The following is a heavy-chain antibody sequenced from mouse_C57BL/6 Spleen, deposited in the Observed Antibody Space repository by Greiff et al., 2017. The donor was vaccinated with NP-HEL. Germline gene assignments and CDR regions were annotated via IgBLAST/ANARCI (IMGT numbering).Heavy chain of an antibody. CDR1: GFTFSSYG. CDR2: ISSGGSYT. Sequence: EVKLLESGGDLVKPGGSLKLSCAASGFTFSSYGMSWVRQTPDKRLEWVATISSGGSYTYYPDSVKGRFTISRDNAKNTLYLQMSSLKSEDTAMYYCARQTYYGSSYYAMDYWGQGTSVTVSS. V-gene: IGHV5-6*01. J-gene: IGHJ4*01. CDR3: ARQTYYGSSYYAMDY. D-gene: IGHD1-1*01.